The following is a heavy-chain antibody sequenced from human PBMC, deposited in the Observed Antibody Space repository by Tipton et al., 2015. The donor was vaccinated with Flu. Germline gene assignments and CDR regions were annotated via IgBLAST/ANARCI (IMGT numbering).Heavy chain of an antibody. CDR1: EFTFSSYW. D-gene: IGHD3-16*01. V-gene: IGHV3-7*01. CDR3: ARAIAGADSL. J-gene: IGHJ4*02. CDR2: IKQDGNEK. Sequence: SLRLSCAASEFTFSSYWMHWVRQAPGKGLEWVANIKQDGNEKYYVDSVKGRFTISRDNAKNSLYLQMNSLRAEDTAVYYCARAIAGADSLWGQGTLVTVSS.